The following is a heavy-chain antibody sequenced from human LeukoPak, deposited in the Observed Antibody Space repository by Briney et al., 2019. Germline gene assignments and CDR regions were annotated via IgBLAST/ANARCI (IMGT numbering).Heavy chain of an antibody. CDR1: GYTFTTFG. CDR3: ARDFDV. V-gene: IGHV1-18*01. CDR2: VRGNNGNT. Sequence: ASVKLSCTASGYTFTTFGISWVRQAPGQGLEWMGWVRGNNGNTIYAQKLQGRVTMTTDTYTNTAYMELRRLRSDDTAVYYCARDFDVWGQGTMVTVSS. J-gene: IGHJ3*01.